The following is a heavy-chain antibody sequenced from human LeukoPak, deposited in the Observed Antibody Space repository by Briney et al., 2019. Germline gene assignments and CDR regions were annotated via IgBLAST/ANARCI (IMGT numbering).Heavy chain of an antibody. CDR3: ARDFSNCFDY. Sequence: GGSLRLSCAASGFTFSSYEMNWVRQAPGKWLEWVSYISSSGSTIYYADSVKGRFTISRDNAKNSLYLQMNSLRAEDTAVYYCARDFSNCFDYWGQGTLVTVSS. J-gene: IGHJ4*02. CDR2: ISSSGSTI. D-gene: IGHD3-3*02. CDR1: GFTFSSYE. V-gene: IGHV3-48*03.